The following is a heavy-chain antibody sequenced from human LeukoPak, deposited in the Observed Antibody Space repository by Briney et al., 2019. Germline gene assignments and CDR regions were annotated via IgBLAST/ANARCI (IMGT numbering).Heavy chain of an antibody. J-gene: IGHJ4*02. CDR2: ILPHSGDT. Sequence: ASVKVSCKASGYTFTSYDIHWVRQAPGQGLEWMGWILPHSGDTNYAQKFQGRVTMTRDTSISTVYMELIRLTSDDTATYYCARDNNYGPDSWGQGALVTVSS. CDR1: GYTFTSYD. CDR3: ARDNNYGPDS. D-gene: IGHD4-17*01. V-gene: IGHV1-2*02.